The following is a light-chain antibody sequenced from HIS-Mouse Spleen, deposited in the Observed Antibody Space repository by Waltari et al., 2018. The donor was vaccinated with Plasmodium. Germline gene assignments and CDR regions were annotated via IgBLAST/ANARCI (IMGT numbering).Light chain of an antibody. CDR3: YSTDSSGNHRV. J-gene: IGLJ3*02. Sequence: SYELTQPPSVSVSPGQTARITCSGDAFPKQYAYWYQQKAGQAPLLVIYEDSKRPSRIPERFSGSSSGTMATLTISGAQVEDEADYYCYSTDSSGNHRVFGGGTKLTVL. CDR2: EDS. V-gene: IGLV3-10*01. CDR1: AFPKQY.